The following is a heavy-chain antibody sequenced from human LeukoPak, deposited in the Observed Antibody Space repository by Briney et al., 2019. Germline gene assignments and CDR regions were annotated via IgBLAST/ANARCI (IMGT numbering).Heavy chain of an antibody. Sequence: EGSLRLSCAASGFTFSSYAMHWVRQAPGKGLEWVAVISYDGSNKYYADSVKGRFTISRDNSKNTLYLQMNSLRAEDTAVYYCAREITYYYDSSGYSAEYFLHWGQGTLVTVSS. CDR3: AREITYYYDSSGYSAEYFLH. D-gene: IGHD3-22*01. J-gene: IGHJ1*01. CDR1: GFTFSSYA. V-gene: IGHV3-30*04. CDR2: ISYDGSNK.